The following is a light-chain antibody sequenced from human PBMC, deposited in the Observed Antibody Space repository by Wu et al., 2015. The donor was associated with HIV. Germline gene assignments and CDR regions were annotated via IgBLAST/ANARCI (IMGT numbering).Light chain of an antibody. CDR2: GAS. CDR3: QQYGSSPCT. J-gene: IGKJ2*02. V-gene: IGKV3-20*01. CDR1: QSVTSSK. Sequence: EIVMTQSPATLSVSPGERATLSCRASQSVTSSKLAWYQQKPGQAPRLLIFGASNRATGIPDRFSGSGSGTDFTLTISRLEPEDFALYYCQQYGSSPCTFGQGTKLEIK.